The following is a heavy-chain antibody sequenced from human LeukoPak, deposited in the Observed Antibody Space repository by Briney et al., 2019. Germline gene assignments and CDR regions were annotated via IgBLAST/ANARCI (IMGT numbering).Heavy chain of an antibody. D-gene: IGHD6-13*01. Sequence: GGSLRLSCEASGFIFRSYDMAWVRQAPGKGLEGIAYIGGRTNVIFYADSVKGRFTISRDNANNSLFLQMNSLRPEDTALYYCVRDLAAAGTWFDYWGQGTLVSVSS. CDR3: VRDLAAAGTWFDY. CDR1: GFIFRSYD. J-gene: IGHJ4*02. CDR2: IGGRTNVI. V-gene: IGHV3-48*03.